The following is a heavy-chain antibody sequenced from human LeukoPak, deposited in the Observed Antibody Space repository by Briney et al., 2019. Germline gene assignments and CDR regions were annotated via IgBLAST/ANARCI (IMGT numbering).Heavy chain of an antibody. CDR3: ARRGYSGYFDY. D-gene: IGHD5-12*01. Sequence: PGGSLRLSCAASGFTFSSYEMNWVRQAPGKGLEWVSYISSSGSTIYYADSVKGRFTISRDNAKNSLYLQMNSLRAEDTAVYYCARRGYSGYFDYWGQGTLVTVSS. V-gene: IGHV3-48*03. J-gene: IGHJ4*02. CDR2: ISSSGSTI. CDR1: GFTFSSYE.